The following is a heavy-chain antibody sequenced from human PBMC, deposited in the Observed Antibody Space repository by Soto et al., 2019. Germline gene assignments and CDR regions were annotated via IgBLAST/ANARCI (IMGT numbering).Heavy chain of an antibody. V-gene: IGHV4-31*03. D-gene: IGHD3-10*01. CDR1: GGSISSGGYY. Sequence: TSETLSLTCTVSGGSISSGGYYWSWIRQHPGKGLEWIGYIYYSGSTYYNPSLKSRVTMSVDTSKNQFSLKLSSVTAADTAVYYFARGVTLVRGVIHTPYFDYWGQGTLVTVS. CDR3: ARGVTLVRGVIHTPYFDY. J-gene: IGHJ4*02. CDR2: IYYSGST.